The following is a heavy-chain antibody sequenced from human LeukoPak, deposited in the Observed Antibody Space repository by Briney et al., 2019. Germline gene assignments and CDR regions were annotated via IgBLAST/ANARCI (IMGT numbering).Heavy chain of an antibody. CDR1: GFTFSNYG. V-gene: IGHV3-33*01. CDR3: AREGFDP. CDR2: ICYDGSKT. Sequence: GGSLRLSCAASGFTFSNYGMHWVRQAPGKGLEWVAVICYDGSKTYYADSVKGRFTISRDDSKNTLYLQMNSLRVEDTAVYYCAREGFDPWGQGTLVTVSS. J-gene: IGHJ5*02.